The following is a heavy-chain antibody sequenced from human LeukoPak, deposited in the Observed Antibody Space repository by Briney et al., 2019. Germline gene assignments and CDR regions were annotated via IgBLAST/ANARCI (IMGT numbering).Heavy chain of an antibody. D-gene: IGHD2-2*01. Sequence: SVKVSCKASGGTFSSYAISWVRQAPGQGLEWMGGIIPIFGTANYAQKFQGRVTITTDESTSTAYMELSSLRSEDTAVYYCAGYCSSTSCQRVDAFDIWGQGTMVTASS. CDR3: AGYCSSTSCQRVDAFDI. V-gene: IGHV1-69*05. J-gene: IGHJ3*02. CDR2: IIPIFGTA. CDR1: GGTFSSYA.